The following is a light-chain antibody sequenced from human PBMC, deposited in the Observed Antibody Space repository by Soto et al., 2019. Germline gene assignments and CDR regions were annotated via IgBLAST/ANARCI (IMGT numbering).Light chain of an antibody. CDR1: QSVSSY. J-gene: IGKJ4*01. CDR3: QQRSNWPLT. V-gene: IGKV3-11*01. CDR2: DAS. Sequence: EIVLTQSPATLSLSPGERATLSCRASQSVSSYLAWYQQKPGQAPRLLIYDASNRATGIPARFSGSGSGTDFPPTISSLGPEDFAVYYCQQRSNWPLTFGGGTKVEIK.